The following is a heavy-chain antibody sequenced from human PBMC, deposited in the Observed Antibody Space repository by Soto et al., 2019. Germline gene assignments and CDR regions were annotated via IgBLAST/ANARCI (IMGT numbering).Heavy chain of an antibody. CDR3: ASPMVRGVPDAFDI. D-gene: IGHD3-10*01. CDR2: ISAYNGNT. Sequence: ASVKVSCKASGYTFTSYGISWVRQAPGQGLEWMGWISAYNGNTNYAQKLQGRVTMTTDTSTSKAYMELRSLRSDDTAVYYCASPMVRGVPDAFDIWGQGTMVTISS. J-gene: IGHJ3*02. V-gene: IGHV1-18*01. CDR1: GYTFTSYG.